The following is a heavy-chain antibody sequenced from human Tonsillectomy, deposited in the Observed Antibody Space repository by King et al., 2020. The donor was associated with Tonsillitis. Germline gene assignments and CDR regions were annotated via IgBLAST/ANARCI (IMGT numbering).Heavy chain of an antibody. CDR3: AKVSVSGSNGGPAY. Sequence: QLVQSGGGVVQPGGSLRLSCAASGFTFSSFGMHWGRQAPGKGLEWVAFIRYDGSNTYYADSVKGRFTISRDNSKSTLYLQMNSLRAEDTAVYYCAKVSVSGSNGGPAYWGRGTLVTV. CDR1: GFTFSSFG. J-gene: IGHJ4*02. CDR2: IRYDGSNT. D-gene: IGHD1-26*01. V-gene: IGHV3-30*02.